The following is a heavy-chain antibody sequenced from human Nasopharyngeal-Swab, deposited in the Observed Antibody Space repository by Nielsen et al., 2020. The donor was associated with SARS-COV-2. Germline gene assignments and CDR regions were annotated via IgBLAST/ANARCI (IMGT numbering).Heavy chain of an antibody. CDR3: AKDFNVDTAMVTYYYGMDV. J-gene: IGHJ6*02. Sequence: SLKISCAASGFTFDDYAMHWARQAPGKGLEWVSGISWNSGTTGYADSVKGRFTISRDNAKSSLYLQMNSLRAEDTALYYCAKDFNVDTAMVTYYYGMDVWGQGTTVTVSS. V-gene: IGHV3-9*01. CDR2: ISWNSGTT. D-gene: IGHD5-18*01. CDR1: GFTFDDYA.